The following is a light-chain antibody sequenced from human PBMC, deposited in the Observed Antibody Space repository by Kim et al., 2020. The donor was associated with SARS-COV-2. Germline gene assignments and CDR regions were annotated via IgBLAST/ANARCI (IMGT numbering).Light chain of an antibody. J-gene: IGKJ2*01. CDR3: QQYGSSLYS. CDR2: GAP. V-gene: IGKV3-20*01. CDR1: QRVSSSY. Sequence: LPPGERATPCGRDSQRVSSSYLAWYQQRHGQAPRILIYGAPSRATGIPDRVSGSGSGTDFTLSISRLEHEDYAVYYWQQYGSSLYSFGQGTKLEIK.